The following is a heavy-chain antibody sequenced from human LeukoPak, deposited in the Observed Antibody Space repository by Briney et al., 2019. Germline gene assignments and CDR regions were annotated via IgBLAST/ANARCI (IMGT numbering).Heavy chain of an antibody. V-gene: IGHV3-23*01. CDR2: ISGSGHNT. D-gene: IGHD4-17*01. J-gene: IGHJ3*02. Sequence: GGTLRLSCAASGFTFSNYGMNWVRQAPGKGLEWVSAISGSGHNTYYADSVKGRFTISRDNSKNTLYLQMNSLRAEDTAVFYCAKPDGDYVGQVDAFDIWGQGTMVTVSS. CDR1: GFTFSNYG. CDR3: AKPDGDYVGQVDAFDI.